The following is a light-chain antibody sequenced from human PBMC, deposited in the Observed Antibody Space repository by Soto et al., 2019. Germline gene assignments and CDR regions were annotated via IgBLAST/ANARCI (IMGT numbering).Light chain of an antibody. CDR1: QTISTY. J-gene: IGKJ3*01. Sequence: DIRMTQSPSSLSASVGDRVTITCRASQTISTYLNWYQQKPGKAPKLLIYGASSLQSGVPSRFSGSGSGTDFTLTISSLQPEDFATYYCQQSYSAPFFGPGTKVDI. CDR2: GAS. CDR3: QQSYSAPF. V-gene: IGKV1-39*01.